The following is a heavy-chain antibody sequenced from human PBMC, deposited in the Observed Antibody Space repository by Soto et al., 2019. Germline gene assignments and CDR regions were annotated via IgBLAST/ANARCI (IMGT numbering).Heavy chain of an antibody. D-gene: IGHD6-13*01. CDR2: IYPGDSDT. CDR3: ARTEAAGKYYYGKDV. J-gene: IGHJ6*02. Sequence: PGESLKISCKGSGYSFSNYWIVWVRQMPGKGLEWMGIIYPGDSDTRYSPSFQGQVTISADKSISTAYLQWSSLKASDTAMYYCARTEAAGKYYYGKDVWGQGTTVTVSS. V-gene: IGHV5-51*01. CDR1: GYSFSNYW.